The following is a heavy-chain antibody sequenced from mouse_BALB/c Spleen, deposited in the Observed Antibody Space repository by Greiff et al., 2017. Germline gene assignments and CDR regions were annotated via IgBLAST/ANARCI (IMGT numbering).Heavy chain of an antibody. CDR2: IYPGGGYT. J-gene: IGHJ3*01. D-gene: IGHD2-1*01. Sequence: VQVVESGAELVRPGTSVKISCKASGYTFTNYWLGWVKQRPGHGLEWIGDIYPGGGYTNYNEKFKGKATLTADTSSSTAYMQLSSLTSEDSAVYFCARSGNYEGFAYWGQGTLVTVSA. CDR1: GYTFTNYW. V-gene: IGHV1-63*02. CDR3: ARSGNYEGFAY.